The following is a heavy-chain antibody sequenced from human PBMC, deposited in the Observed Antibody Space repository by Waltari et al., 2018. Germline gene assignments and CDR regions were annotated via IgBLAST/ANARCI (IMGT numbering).Heavy chain of an antibody. CDR3: ARDQGRDSSMDV. CDR2: INPSGGST. Sequence: QAPGKGLEGMGIINPSGGSTSYAQKFQGRVTMTRDTSTSTGYMELSSLRSEDTAVYYCARDQGRDSSMDVGGQGTTVTVSS. J-gene: IGHJ6*02. V-gene: IGHV1-46*01. D-gene: IGHD5-18*01.